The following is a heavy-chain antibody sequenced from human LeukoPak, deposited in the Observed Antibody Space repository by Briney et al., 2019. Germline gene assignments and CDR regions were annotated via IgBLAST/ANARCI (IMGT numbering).Heavy chain of an antibody. D-gene: IGHD3-16*01. V-gene: IGHV3-74*01. J-gene: IGHJ3*02. CDR2: INSDGSGT. CDR1: GFXFSRYW. Sequence: GGSLRLSCVASGFXFSRYWIHWVRQAPGMGLVWGSRINSDGSGTTYADSVKGRVTISRDNAKNTLYLQMNSLRAEDAAVYYCARGKDGVWAFDIWGQGTMVTVSS. CDR3: ARGKDGVWAFDI.